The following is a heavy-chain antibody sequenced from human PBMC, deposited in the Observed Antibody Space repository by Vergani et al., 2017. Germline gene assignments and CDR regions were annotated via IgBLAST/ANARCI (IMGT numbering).Heavy chain of an antibody. CDR2: IDWDDDK. J-gene: IGHJ4*02. V-gene: IGHV2-70*04. Sequence: QVTLKESGPALVKPTQTLTLTCTFSGFSLSTSGMRVSWIRQPPGKALEWLARIDWDDDKFYSTSLKTRLTISKDTSKNQVVLTMTNMDPVDTATYYCARIFYDSRGYYYYYWGQGTVVTVSS. CDR3: ARIFYDSRGYYYYY. D-gene: IGHD3-22*01. CDR1: GFSLSTSGMR.